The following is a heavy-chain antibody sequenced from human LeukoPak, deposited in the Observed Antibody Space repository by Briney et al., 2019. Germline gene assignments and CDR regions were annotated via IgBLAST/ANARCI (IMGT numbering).Heavy chain of an antibody. CDR3: TRDPRHFDS. CDR1: GFTFSSYG. CDR2: IRYDGSNK. V-gene: IGHV3-30*02. Sequence: GGSLRLSCAASGFTFSSYGMHWVRQAPGKGLEWVAFIRYDGSNKYYADSVKGRFTISRDNAKNSLYLQMNSLRAEDTAVYYCTRDPRHFDSCGQGTLVTVSS. J-gene: IGHJ5*01. D-gene: IGHD6-6*01.